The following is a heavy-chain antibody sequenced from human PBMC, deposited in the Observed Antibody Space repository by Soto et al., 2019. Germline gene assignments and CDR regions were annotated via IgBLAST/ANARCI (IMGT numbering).Heavy chain of an antibody. Sequence: PGGSLRLSCAASGFTFSSYGMHWVRQAPGKGLEWVAVISYDGSNKYYADSVKGRFTISRDNSKNTLYLQMNSLRAEDTAVYYCAKDRDFWSGYPPFPFDYWGQGTLVTVSS. D-gene: IGHD3-3*01. V-gene: IGHV3-30*18. CDR1: GFTFSSYG. CDR3: AKDRDFWSGYPPFPFDY. CDR2: ISYDGSNK. J-gene: IGHJ4*02.